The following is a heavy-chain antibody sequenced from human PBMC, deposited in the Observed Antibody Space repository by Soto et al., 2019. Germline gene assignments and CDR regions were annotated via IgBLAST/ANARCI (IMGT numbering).Heavy chain of an antibody. D-gene: IGHD6-19*01. V-gene: IGHV4-31*11. CDR3: ARSFRNKWLAFDS. CDR1: GGATVSGENYY. Sequence: QVQLRESGPGLVKASQTLSLTCAVSGGATVSGENYYWSWVRQFPGRGLKWMGFVYYSGTTDYTPSLKSRVSMSVDTSKTQFSLKLKSVTAADTAVYFCARSFRNKWLAFDSWGQGVPVTVSS. CDR2: VYYSGTT. J-gene: IGHJ4*02.